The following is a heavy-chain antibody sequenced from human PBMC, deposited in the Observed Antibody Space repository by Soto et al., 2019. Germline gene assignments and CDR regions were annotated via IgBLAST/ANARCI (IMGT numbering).Heavy chain of an antibody. V-gene: IGHV4-39*02. CDR2: IYYSGST. D-gene: IGHD2-2*01. CDR3: ARDLERIGYCSSTSCYSSGDWFDP. J-gene: IGHJ5*02. CDR1: GGSISSSSYY. Sequence: QLQLQESGPGLVKPSETLSLTCTVSGGSISSSSYYWGWIRQPPGKGLEWIGSIYYSGSTYYNPSLKSRVTISVDTSKNQFSLKLSSVTAADTAVYYCARDLERIGYCSSTSCYSSGDWFDPWGQGTLVTVSS.